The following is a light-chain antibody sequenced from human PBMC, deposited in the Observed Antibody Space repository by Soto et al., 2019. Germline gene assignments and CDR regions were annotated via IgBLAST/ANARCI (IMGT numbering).Light chain of an antibody. CDR3: QQSYGIPWT. CDR1: QDISNY. V-gene: IGKV1-33*01. J-gene: IGKJ1*01. Sequence: DIQMTQSPSSLSASVGDRVTIACQASQDISNYLNWYQQKPGKAPKLLIYDASNLETGVPSRFSGSGSGTDFTLTISSLQPEDIATYYCQQSYGIPWTFGQGTKVDIK. CDR2: DAS.